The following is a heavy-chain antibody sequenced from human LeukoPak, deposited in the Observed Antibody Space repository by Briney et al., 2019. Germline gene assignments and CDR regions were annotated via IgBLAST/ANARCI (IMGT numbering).Heavy chain of an antibody. CDR3: AKSPRGSSWYMVDY. V-gene: IGHV3-23*01. D-gene: IGHD6-13*01. Sequence: GGSLRLSCAASGFTFSSYAMSWVRQAPGKGLEWVSAISGSGGSTYYADSVKGRFTISRDNSKNTLYLQMNSLRAEDTAVYYCAKSPRGSSWYMVDYWGQGTLVTVSS. J-gene: IGHJ4*02. CDR2: ISGSGGST. CDR1: GFTFSSYA.